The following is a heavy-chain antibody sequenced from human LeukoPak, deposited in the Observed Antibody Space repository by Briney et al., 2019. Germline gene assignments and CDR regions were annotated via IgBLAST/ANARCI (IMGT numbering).Heavy chain of an antibody. CDR1: GFTFSSYG. V-gene: IGHV3-30*02. J-gene: IGHJ4*02. CDR3: AKDISYYDFWSGYKLDY. CDR2: IRYDGSNK. Sequence: GGSLRLSCAASGFTFSSYGMHWVRQAPGKGLEWVAFIRYDGSNKYYADSVKGRFTISRDNSKNTLYLQMNSLRAEDTAVYCCAKDISYYDFWSGYKLDYWGQGTLVTVSS. D-gene: IGHD3-3*01.